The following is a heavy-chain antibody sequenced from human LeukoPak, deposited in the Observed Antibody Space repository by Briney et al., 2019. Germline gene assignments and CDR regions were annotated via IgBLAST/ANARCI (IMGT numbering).Heavy chain of an antibody. CDR1: GFTASSNY. CDR2: IYSGGST. Sequence: QSGGSLRLSCAASGFTASSNYMSWVRQAPGKGLEWVSVIYSGGSTYYADSVKGRFTISRDNSKNTLYLQMNSLRAEDTAVYYCARDTRHYDFWSGYYDYWGQGTLVTVSS. CDR3: ARDTRHYDFWSGYYDY. J-gene: IGHJ4*02. D-gene: IGHD3-3*01. V-gene: IGHV3-53*01.